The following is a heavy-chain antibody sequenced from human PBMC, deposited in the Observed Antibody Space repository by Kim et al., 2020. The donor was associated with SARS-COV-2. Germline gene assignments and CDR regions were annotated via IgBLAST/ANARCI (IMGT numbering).Heavy chain of an antibody. V-gene: IGHV3-30*01. CDR3: ASSSIGSYYGGFDY. Sequence: AASVKGRFTISRSNSENTLYLQMNSLRAEDTAVYYCASSSIGSYYGGFDYWGQGTLVTVSS. D-gene: IGHD1-26*01. J-gene: IGHJ4*02.